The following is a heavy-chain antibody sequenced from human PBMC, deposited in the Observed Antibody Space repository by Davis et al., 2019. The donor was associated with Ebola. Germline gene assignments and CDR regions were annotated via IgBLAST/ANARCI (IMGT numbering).Heavy chain of an antibody. CDR1: GFTFSSYA. CDR2: ISSSSSYI. Sequence: GESLKISCAASGFTFSSYAMNWVRQAPGKGLEWVSSISSSSSYIYYADSVKGRFTISRDNAKNSLYLQMNSLRAEDTAVYYCASPDPWGQGTLVTVSS. V-gene: IGHV3-21*01. J-gene: IGHJ5*02. CDR3: ASPDP.